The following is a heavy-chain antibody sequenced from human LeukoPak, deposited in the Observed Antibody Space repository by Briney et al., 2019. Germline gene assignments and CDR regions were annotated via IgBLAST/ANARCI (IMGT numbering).Heavy chain of an antibody. J-gene: IGHJ4*02. CDR2: IYYSGST. V-gene: IGHV4-39*07. Sequence: SETLSLTCTVSGGSISSSSYYWGWIRQPPGKGLEWIGSIYYSGSTYYNPSLKSRVTISVDTPKNQFSLKLSSVTAADTAVYYCARDGGFWSGYVLDYWGQGTLVTVSS. CDR1: GGSISSSSYY. D-gene: IGHD3-3*01. CDR3: ARDGGFWSGYVLDY.